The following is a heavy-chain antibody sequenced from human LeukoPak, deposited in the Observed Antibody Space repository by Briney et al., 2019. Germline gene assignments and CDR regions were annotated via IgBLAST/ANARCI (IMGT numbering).Heavy chain of an antibody. D-gene: IGHD6-13*01. Sequence: ASVKVSCKASGYTFTGYYMHWVRQAPGQGLEWMGWINPNSGGTNYAQKFQGRVTMTRDTSISTAYMELSRLRSDDTAVYYCARARRLNRGNTTPLETRMEQQLAIDYWGQGTLVTVSS. J-gene: IGHJ4*02. CDR3: ARARRLNRGNTTPLETRMEQQLAIDY. V-gene: IGHV1-2*02. CDR2: INPNSGGT. CDR1: GYTFTGYY.